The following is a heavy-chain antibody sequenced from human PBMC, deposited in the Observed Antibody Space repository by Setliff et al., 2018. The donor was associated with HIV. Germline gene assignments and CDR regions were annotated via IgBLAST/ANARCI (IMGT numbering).Heavy chain of an antibody. Sequence: SETLSLTCTVSGGSISSTSYYWGWIRQPPGKGLEWIGTIYYSGSTYYNPSLKSRLTISVDTSKNQFSLKLRSVTAADTAVYYCEVAGQWGQGTLVTVSS. D-gene: IGHD6-19*01. J-gene: IGHJ4*02. CDR2: IYYSGST. V-gene: IGHV4-39*01. CDR1: GGSISSTSYY. CDR3: EVAGQ.